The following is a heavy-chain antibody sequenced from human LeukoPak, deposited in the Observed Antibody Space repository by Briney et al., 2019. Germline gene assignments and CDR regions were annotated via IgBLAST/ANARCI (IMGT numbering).Heavy chain of an antibody. D-gene: IGHD2-2*02. CDR1: GYTFTSYD. CDR2: INPNSGNT. J-gene: IGHJ4*02. V-gene: IGHV1-8*01. Sequence: ASVKVSCKASGYTFTSYDINWVRQATGQGLEWMGWINPNSGNTGYAQKFQGRVTMTSNTSITTAYMELSTLRSEDTAVYYCARGPFRGYCSSTTCYTVNYWGQGTLVTVSS. CDR3: ARGPFRGYCSSTTCYTVNY.